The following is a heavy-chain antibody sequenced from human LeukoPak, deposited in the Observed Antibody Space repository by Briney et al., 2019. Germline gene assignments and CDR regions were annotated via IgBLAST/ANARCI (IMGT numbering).Heavy chain of an antibody. Sequence: SVKVSCKASGGTLTGYTITWVRQAPGQGLEWMGRIIPYFGTPNYAQKFQGRVTITADESTSTASMELSSLRSEDTAVYYCARDGVPYYDSSGYYAYRGQGTLITVSS. D-gene: IGHD3-22*01. V-gene: IGHV1-69*13. J-gene: IGHJ4*02. CDR1: GGTLTGYT. CDR3: ARDGVPYYDSSGYYAY. CDR2: IIPYFGTP.